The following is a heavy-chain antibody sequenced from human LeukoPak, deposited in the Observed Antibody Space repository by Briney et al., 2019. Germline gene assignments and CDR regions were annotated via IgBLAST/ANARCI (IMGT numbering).Heavy chain of an antibody. V-gene: IGHV4-59*01. J-gene: IGHJ4*02. CDR2: ISYNGST. D-gene: IGHD5-24*01. CDR3: ARGSRDGYNHFDY. CDR1: GGSITSYH. Sequence: SETLSLTCTISGGSITSYHWSWIRQPPGKGLEWVGYISYNGSTNSNPSLTGQGTISVDTSKNQFALDLRSVTGTDTAVYYCARGSRDGYNHFDYGGQGTLVTVPS.